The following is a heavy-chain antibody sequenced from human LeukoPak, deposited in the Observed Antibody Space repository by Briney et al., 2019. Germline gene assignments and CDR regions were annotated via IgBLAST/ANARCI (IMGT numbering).Heavy chain of an antibody. Sequence: SETLSLTCTVSGGSISPYYWSWIRQPAGKGLEWIGRIYTSGRTNYNPSLKSRVTMSVDTSKNQFSLKLSSVTAADTAVYYCAREVGAISPNDAFDIWGQGTMVTVSS. D-gene: IGHD1-26*01. CDR3: AREVGAISPNDAFDI. CDR1: GGSISPYY. CDR2: IYTSGRT. V-gene: IGHV4-4*07. J-gene: IGHJ3*02.